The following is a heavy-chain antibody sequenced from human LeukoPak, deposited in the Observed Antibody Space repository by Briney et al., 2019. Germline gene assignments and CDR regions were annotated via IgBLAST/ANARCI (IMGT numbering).Heavy chain of an antibody. D-gene: IGHD6-13*01. Sequence: GGSLRLSCAASGFTFSSYSMNWVRQAPGKGLEWVSSISSSSSYIYYADSVKGRFTISRDNAKNSLYLQMNSLRAEDTAVYYCARGQLSHDAFDIWGRGTMVTVSS. V-gene: IGHV3-21*01. J-gene: IGHJ3*02. CDR3: ARGQLSHDAFDI. CDR1: GFTFSSYS. CDR2: ISSSSSYI.